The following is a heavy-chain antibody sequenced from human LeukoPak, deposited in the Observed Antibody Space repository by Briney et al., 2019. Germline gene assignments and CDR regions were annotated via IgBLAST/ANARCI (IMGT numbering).Heavy chain of an antibody. CDR2: IRSSSNNI. V-gene: IGHV3-48*02. CDR3: AREGFYGSGRGADFDY. J-gene: IGHJ4*02. CDR1: GFTFRNHF. Sequence: AGSLRLSCVVSGFTFRNHFMNWVRQAPAKGLGWDSYIRSSSNNIYYADSVKGRFIISTDNAKNSLFLQMNSLRDEDTAVYYCAREGFYGSGRGADFDYWGQGTLVTVSS. D-gene: IGHD3-10*01.